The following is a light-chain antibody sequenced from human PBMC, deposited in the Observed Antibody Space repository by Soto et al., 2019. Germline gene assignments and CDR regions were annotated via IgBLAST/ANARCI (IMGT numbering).Light chain of an antibody. CDR3: QQYNDWPLT. Sequence: EIELTHSPATLSLSPGERANLSFRASQSVSSYLAWYQQKPGQAPRLLIYGAFTRATGIPARFSGTGSGTEFTLTISSLQSEDFALYYCQQYNDWPLTFGQGTKVDIK. CDR1: QSVSSY. J-gene: IGKJ1*01. V-gene: IGKV3-15*01. CDR2: GAF.